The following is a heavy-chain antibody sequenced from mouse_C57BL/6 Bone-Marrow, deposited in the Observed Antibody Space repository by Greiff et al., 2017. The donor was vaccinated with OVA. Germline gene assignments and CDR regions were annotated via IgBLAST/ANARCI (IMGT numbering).Heavy chain of an antibody. CDR3: ARAIYYDSWFAY. Sequence: EVKLMESGPGLVKPSQSLSLTCSVTGYSITSGYYWNWIRQFPGNKLEWMGYISYDGSNNYNPSLKNRISITRDTSKNQFFLKLNSVTTEDTATYYCARAIYYDSWFAYWGQGTLVTVSA. CDR2: ISYDGSN. J-gene: IGHJ3*01. D-gene: IGHD2-4*01. V-gene: IGHV3-6*01. CDR1: GYSITSGYY.